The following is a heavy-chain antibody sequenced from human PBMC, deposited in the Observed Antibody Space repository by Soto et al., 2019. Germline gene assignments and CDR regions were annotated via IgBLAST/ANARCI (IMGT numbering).Heavy chain of an antibody. D-gene: IGHD2-15*01. Sequence: ASVKVSGKASGYTFTSYDINWVRQATGQGLEWMGWMNPNSGNTGYAQKFQGRVTMTRNTSISTAYMELSSLRSEDTAVYYCAIIVAQSHGNAFDIWGQGTMVTVSS. CDR2: MNPNSGNT. CDR1: GYTFTSYD. J-gene: IGHJ3*02. CDR3: AIIVAQSHGNAFDI. V-gene: IGHV1-8*01.